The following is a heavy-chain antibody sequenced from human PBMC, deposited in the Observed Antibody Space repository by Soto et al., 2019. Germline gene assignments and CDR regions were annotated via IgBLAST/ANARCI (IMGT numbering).Heavy chain of an antibody. CDR3: ARRWGAAFDY. D-gene: IGHD1-26*01. V-gene: IGHV4-59*08. J-gene: IGHJ4*02. Sequence: QVQLQESGPGLVKPSETLSLTCTVSGGSISSYYWSWIRQPPGKGLEWIGYIYYSGSTNYNPSLKSRVTISVDTSNNQFSRKLSFVTAADTAVYYCARRWGAAFDYWGQGTLVTVSS. CDR2: IYYSGST. CDR1: GGSISSYY.